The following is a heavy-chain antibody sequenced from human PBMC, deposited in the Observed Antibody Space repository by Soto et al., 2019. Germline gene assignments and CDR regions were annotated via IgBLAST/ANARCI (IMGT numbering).Heavy chain of an antibody. V-gene: IGHV4-59*01. CDR1: VGSSNNFY. CDR2: IFYIGGT. CDR3: ARGQGAAHSYYGLDV. Sequence: SETLSLAGTVSVGSSNNFYWTWMRQPPGRGLEWIGNIFYIGGTNYNPSLKSRVTISVDTSKNQFSLNLNSLTAADTAVYYCARGQGAAHSYYGLDVWGQGTTVTVPS. D-gene: IGHD6-6*01. J-gene: IGHJ6*02.